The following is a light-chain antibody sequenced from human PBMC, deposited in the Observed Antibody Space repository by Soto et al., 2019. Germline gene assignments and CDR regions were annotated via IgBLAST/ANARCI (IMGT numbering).Light chain of an antibody. CDR2: DAS. V-gene: IGKV1-5*01. CDR1: QSIGTW. J-gene: IGKJ4*01. CDR3: HQYNSYLLT. Sequence: DIQMTQSPSTLSASVGDRVTITCRASQSIGTWFAWYQQKPGKAPKFLISDASTLESGCPSRFSGSGSGTEFSLTISSLQPDEFETDYCHQYNSYLLTYGGGTKVEIK.